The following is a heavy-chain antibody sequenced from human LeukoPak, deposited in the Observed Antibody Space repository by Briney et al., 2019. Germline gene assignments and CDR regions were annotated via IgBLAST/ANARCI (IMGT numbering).Heavy chain of an antibody. CDR3: AREGYDLGAFDI. D-gene: IGHD1-20*01. J-gene: IGHJ3*02. V-gene: IGHV3-7*03. CDR1: GFTFSRFW. CDR2: IKEDGTEK. Sequence: GGSLRLSCSASGFTFSRFWMTWVRQAPGKGREWVANIKEDGTEKSCVYSLKGRFSISRDNAKESLYLQMHSLRADDTAVYYCAREGYDLGAFDIWGQGTMVTVSS.